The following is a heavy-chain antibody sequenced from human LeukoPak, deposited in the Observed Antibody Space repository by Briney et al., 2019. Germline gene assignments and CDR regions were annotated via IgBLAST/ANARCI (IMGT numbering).Heavy chain of an antibody. CDR1: GFTFSSFA. D-gene: IGHD4-17*01. CDR2: ITPSDGST. V-gene: IGHV3-23*01. Sequence: GGSLRLSCAASGFTFSSFAMGWVRQAPGKGLEWVSVITPSDGSTYYSDSVRGRFTISRDNSKNTMYLQMNSLRAEDTAVYYCAKAQTMTMVTTVFYYGMDVWGQGTTVIVSS. J-gene: IGHJ6*02. CDR3: AKAQTMTMVTTVFYYGMDV.